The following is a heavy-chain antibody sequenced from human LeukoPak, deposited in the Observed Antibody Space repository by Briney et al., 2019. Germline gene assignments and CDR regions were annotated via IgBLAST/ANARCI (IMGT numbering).Heavy chain of an antibody. J-gene: IGHJ4*02. Sequence: GGSLRLSCAASGFTFSSYGMHWVRQAPGKGLEWVAVISYDGSNKYYADSVKGRFTISRDNSKNTLYLQMNSLRAEDTAVYYCARGLWFFDYWGQGTLVTVSS. CDR2: ISYDGSNK. D-gene: IGHD5-18*01. CDR3: ARGLWFFDY. V-gene: IGHV3-30*03. CDR1: GFTFSSYG.